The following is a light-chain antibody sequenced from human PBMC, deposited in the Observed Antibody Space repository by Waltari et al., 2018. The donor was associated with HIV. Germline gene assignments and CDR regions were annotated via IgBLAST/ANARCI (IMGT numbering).Light chain of an antibody. Sequence: QSVLTQPPSASGTPGQRVTISCSGSSSNIGSDTVNWYQQLPGTAPKLLIYSDNQRPAGGPELFSGSKSGPSDSLAISGLQSEDEADYYCAAWDDSLNGRVCGGGTKLTVL. CDR3: AAWDDSLNGRV. V-gene: IGLV1-44*01. CDR1: SSNIGSDT. J-gene: IGLJ3*02. CDR2: SDN.